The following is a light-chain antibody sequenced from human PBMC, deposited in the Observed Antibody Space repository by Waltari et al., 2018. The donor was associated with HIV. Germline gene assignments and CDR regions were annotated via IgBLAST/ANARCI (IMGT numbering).Light chain of an antibody. CDR3: QQYGGSPPVT. CDR1: QSVSSGY. Sequence: EIVLTQSPGTLSLSPGERATLSYRASQSVSSGYLAWYQQKPGQAPRLLIYGASSRATGFPDRFSGSGSGTDFTLTISRLEPEDFAVYYCQQYGGSPPVTFGQGTKVEIK. J-gene: IGKJ1*01. V-gene: IGKV3-20*01. CDR2: GAS.